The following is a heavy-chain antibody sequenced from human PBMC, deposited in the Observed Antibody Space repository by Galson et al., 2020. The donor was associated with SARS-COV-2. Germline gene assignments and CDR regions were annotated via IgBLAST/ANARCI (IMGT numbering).Heavy chain of an antibody. CDR2: ISYDGTKR. J-gene: IGHJ4*02. V-gene: IGHV3-30*04. Sequence: GGSLRLSCRASGFTFSSSAMHWVRQAPGKGLEWVAIISYDGTKRYNLDSVKGRFTISRDNSKNTRFLQMDSLTTEDTAVYYCARETDDYTSSWYDYWGQGTLVTVSS. CDR3: ARETDDYTSSWYDY. CDR1: GFTFSSSA. D-gene: IGHD6-13*01.